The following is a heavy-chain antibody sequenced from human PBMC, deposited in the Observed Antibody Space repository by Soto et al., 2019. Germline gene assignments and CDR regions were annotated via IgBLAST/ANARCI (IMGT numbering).Heavy chain of an antibody. J-gene: IGHJ4*02. CDR2: IRSESDGGTT. V-gene: IGHV3-49*03. Sequence: EVQLVESGGGLVQPGRSLRLSCIGSGFTFGDYLMNWIRQAPGKGLEWVGFIRSESDGGTTEYAASGKGRVTISRDDSKSIAYLQINSMKNEDQAVYYCTRVGAGYISGMDLWGQGTLVSVSS. CDR1: GFTFGDYL. CDR3: TRVGAGYISGMDL. D-gene: IGHD3-10*01.